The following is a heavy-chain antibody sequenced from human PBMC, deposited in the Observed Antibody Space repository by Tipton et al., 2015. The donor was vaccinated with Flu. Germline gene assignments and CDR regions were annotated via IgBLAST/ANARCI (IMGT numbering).Heavy chain of an antibody. D-gene: IGHD1-26*01. J-gene: IGHJ3*02. CDR2: ISSNSSYI. Sequence: GSLRLSCAASGFTFSSYSMNWVRQAPGKGLEWVSSISSNSSYIYYADSVKGRFTISRDDAKNSLYLQMNSLRAEDTAVYYCARGLLWDVAGDDAFDIWGQGTMVTVSS. CDR1: GFTFSSYS. V-gene: IGHV3-21*01. CDR3: ARGLLWDVAGDDAFDI.